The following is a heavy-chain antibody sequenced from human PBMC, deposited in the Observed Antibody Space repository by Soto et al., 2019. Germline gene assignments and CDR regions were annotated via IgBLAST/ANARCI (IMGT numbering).Heavy chain of an antibody. D-gene: IGHD5-12*01. Sequence: PSETLSLTCAVSGGSISSGGYSWSWIRQPPGKGLEWIGYMYHSGSTYYNPSLKSRVTISRDDSKNIAYLQLDSLKTEDTAVYYCARHIPLARSYFDYWGQGTLVTVSS. V-gene: IGHV4-30-2*01. J-gene: IGHJ4*02. CDR1: GGSISSGGYS. CDR2: MYHSGST. CDR3: ARHIPLARSYFDY.